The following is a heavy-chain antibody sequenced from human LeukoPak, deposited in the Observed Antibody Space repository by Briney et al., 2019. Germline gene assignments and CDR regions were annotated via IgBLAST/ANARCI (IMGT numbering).Heavy chain of an antibody. D-gene: IGHD3-16*01. J-gene: IGHJ5*02. CDR1: GFTFSDYY. V-gene: IGHV3-11*01. CDR3: ARDRQFRLHDP. Sequence: GGSLRLSCTASGFTFSDYYMTWIRQAPGKGLEWLSYISGSGSTMSYVDSVKGRFTISRDNAKNSLYLQIDSLRAEDTAMYYCARDRQFRLHDPWGQGTLVTVSS. CDR2: ISGSGSTM.